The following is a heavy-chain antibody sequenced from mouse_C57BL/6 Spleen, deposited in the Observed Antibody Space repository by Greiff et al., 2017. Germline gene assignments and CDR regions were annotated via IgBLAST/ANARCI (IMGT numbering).Heavy chain of an antibody. CDR1: GYTFTSYW. J-gene: IGHJ4*01. Sequence: QVQLQQSGAELVRPGSSVKLSCKASGYTFTSYWMHWVKQRPIQGLEWIGNIDPSDSETHYNQKFKDKATLTADKSSSTADMQLSSLTSGDSAVYYWGRAGDGSIYAMDYWGQGTSVTVSS. CDR2: IDPSDSET. D-gene: IGHD2-3*01. CDR3: GRAGDGSIYAMDY. V-gene: IGHV1-52*01.